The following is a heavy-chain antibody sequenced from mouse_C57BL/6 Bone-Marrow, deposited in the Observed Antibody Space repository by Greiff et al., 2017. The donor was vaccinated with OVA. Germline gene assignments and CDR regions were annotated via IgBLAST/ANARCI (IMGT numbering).Heavy chain of an antibody. J-gene: IGHJ1*03. D-gene: IGHD2-5*01. CDR1: GYTFTSYW. CDR2: IDPSDSYT. CDR3: ARLGYYSNYGASWYFDV. Sequence: QVQLKQPGAELVKPGASVKLSCKASGYTFTSYWMQWVKQRPGQGLEWIGEIDPSDSYTNYNQKFKGKATLTVDTSSSTAYMQLSSLTSEDSAVYYCARLGYYSNYGASWYFDVWGTGTTVTVSS. V-gene: IGHV1-50*01.